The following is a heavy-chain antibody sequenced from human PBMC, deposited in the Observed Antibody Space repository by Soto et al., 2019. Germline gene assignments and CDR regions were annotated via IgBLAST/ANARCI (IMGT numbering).Heavy chain of an antibody. Sequence: QVQPVESGGGVVQPGRSLRLSCAASGFTFSSYAMHWVRQAPGKGLEWVAVISYDGSNKYYADSVKGRFTISRDNSKNTLYLQMNSLRAEDTAVYYCARDRSGSYYPGYFDYWGQGTLVTVSS. D-gene: IGHD1-26*01. CDR3: ARDRSGSYYPGYFDY. V-gene: IGHV3-30-3*01. CDR1: GFTFSSYA. CDR2: ISYDGSNK. J-gene: IGHJ4*02.